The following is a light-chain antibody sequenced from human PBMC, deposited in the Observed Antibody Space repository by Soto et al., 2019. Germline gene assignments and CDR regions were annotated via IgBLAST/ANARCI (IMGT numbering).Light chain of an antibody. CDR3: AAWDDSLNGFV. Sequence: QSALTQPPSASGTTWQRVSISCSGSSSNIGSNSVQWHQQLPGTAPNLLIYADNQRPSGVPDRFSGSKSGTSASLAITGLQSGDEADYYCAAWDDSLNGFVFGTGT. CDR1: SSNIGSNS. J-gene: IGLJ1*01. V-gene: IGLV1-44*01. CDR2: ADN.